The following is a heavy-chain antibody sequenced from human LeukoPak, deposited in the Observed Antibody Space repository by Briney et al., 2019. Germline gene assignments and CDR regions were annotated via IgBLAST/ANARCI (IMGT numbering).Heavy chain of an antibody. J-gene: IGHJ4*02. Sequence: SVKVSCKASGYTFTSYDINWVRQAPGQGLEWMGRIIPILGIANYAQKFQGRVTITADKSTSTAYMELSSLRSEDTAVYYCARDLTRERYSYGYRGAFDYWGQGTLVTVSS. CDR1: GYTFTSYD. CDR2: IIPILGIA. CDR3: ARDLTRERYSYGYRGAFDY. D-gene: IGHD5-18*01. V-gene: IGHV1-69*04.